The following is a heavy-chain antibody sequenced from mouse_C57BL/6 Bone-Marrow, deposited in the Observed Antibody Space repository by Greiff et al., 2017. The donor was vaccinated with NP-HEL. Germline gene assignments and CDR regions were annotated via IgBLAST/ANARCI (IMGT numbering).Heavy chain of an antibody. D-gene: IGHD2-4*01. CDR2: IYPGSGNT. Sequence: QVQLQQSGAELVRPGASVKLSCKASGYTFTDYYINWVKQRPGQGLEWIARIYPGSGNTYYNEKFKGKATLTAEKSSSTAYMQLSSLTSEDSAVYFCAIYYDYDEGYAMDYWGQGTSVTVSS. CDR1: GYTFTDYY. J-gene: IGHJ4*01. CDR3: AIYYDYDEGYAMDY. V-gene: IGHV1-76*01.